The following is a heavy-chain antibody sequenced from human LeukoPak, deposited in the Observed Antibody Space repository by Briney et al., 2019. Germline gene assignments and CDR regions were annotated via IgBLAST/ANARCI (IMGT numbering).Heavy chain of an antibody. J-gene: IGHJ2*01. CDR3: TRVLNYYDSSGYGENWYFDL. V-gene: IGHV3-49*03. CDR1: GFTFGDYA. D-gene: IGHD3-22*01. Sequence: GGSLRLSCTASGFTFGDYAMSWFRQAPGKGLGWVGFIRSKAYGGTTEYAASVKGRFTISRDDSKSIAYLQMNSLKTEDTAVYYCTRVLNYYDSSGYGENWYFDLWGRGTLVTVSP. CDR2: IRSKAYGGTT.